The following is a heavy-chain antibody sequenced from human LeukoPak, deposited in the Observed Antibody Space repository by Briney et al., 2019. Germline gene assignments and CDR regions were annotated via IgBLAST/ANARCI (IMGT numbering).Heavy chain of an antibody. D-gene: IGHD6-13*01. J-gene: IGHJ4*02. CDR3: QQLVLGNSTKLFDY. CDR2: INPNSGGT. CDR1: GYTFTGYY. Sequence: ASVKVSCKASGYTFTGYYMHWVRQAPGQGLEWMGWINPNSGGTNYAQKFQGRVTMTRDTSISTAYMELSRLRSDDTAVYYCQQLVLGNSTKLFDYWGQGTLVTVSP. V-gene: IGHV1-2*02.